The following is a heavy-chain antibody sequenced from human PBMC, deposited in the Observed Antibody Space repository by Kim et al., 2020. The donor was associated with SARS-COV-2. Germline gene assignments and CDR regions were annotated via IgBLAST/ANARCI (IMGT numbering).Heavy chain of an antibody. CDR3: ARGAYCGGDCSDSPNWFDP. J-gene: IGHJ5*02. Sequence: TLSLTCTFSGGSISSGGYYWSWIRQHPGKGLEWIGYIYYSGSTYYNPSLKSRVTISVDTSKNQFSLKLSSVTAADTAVYYCARGAYCGGDCSDSPNWFDPWGQGILVTVSS. V-gene: IGHV4-31*03. CDR2: IYYSGST. D-gene: IGHD2-21*02. CDR1: GGSISSGGYY.